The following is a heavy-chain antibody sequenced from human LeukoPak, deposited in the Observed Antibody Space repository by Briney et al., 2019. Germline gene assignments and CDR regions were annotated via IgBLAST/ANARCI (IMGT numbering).Heavy chain of an antibody. D-gene: IGHD2-21*01. CDR1: GYIFTKYG. CDR2: IKAGNGDT. J-gene: IGHJ4*02. CDR3: ARDDCGDTCYPGGY. V-gene: IGHV1-3*01. Sequence: ASVKVSFKSSGYIFTKYGVHWVRQAPGQRPEWMGWIKAGNGDTKYSQNFQDRLTITRDTSASTVYMELSSLTSEDTALYYCARDDCGDTCYPGGYWGQGTLVTVSS.